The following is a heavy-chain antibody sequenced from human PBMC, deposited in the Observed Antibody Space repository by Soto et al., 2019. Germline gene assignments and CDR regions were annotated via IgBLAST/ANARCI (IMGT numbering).Heavy chain of an antibody. D-gene: IGHD3-10*01. CDR3: AKDMERLTMVRGDNWFDP. V-gene: IGHV3-9*01. J-gene: IGHJ5*02. CDR1: GVTFDDYA. CDR2: ISWNSGSI. Sequence: GWSLRLSCAASGVTFDDYAVHWVRQAPGKGLEWVSGISWNSGSIGYADSVKGRFTISRDNAKNSLYLQMNSLRAEDTALYYCAKDMERLTMVRGDNWFDPWGQGTLVTSPQ.